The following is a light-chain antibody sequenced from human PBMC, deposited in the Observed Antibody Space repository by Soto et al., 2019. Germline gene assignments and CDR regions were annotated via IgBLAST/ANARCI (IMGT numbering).Light chain of an antibody. CDR2: DAS. CDR3: QQYNNYPLT. J-gene: IGKJ1*01. Sequence: DIQMTQSPSTLSASVGDRVTITCRASQSISSWLAWYQQKPGKAPKVLIYDASSLEIGVPSRFSGSGSGTEFTRTISSLQPDDFATYDCQQYNNYPLTFGQGTKVETK. V-gene: IGKV1-5*01. CDR1: QSISSW.